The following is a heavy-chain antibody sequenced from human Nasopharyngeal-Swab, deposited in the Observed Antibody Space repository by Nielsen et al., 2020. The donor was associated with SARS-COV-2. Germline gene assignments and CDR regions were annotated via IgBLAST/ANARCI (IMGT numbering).Heavy chain of an antibody. J-gene: IGHJ6*03. CDR2: ISFDGGSQ. V-gene: IGHV3-30*18. D-gene: IGHD5-12*01. CDR3: AKGWLLGNYMDV. Sequence: SLNTSCAASGIIFSNYGMHWVRQIPGKGLEWVAVISFDGGSQYYVDAVKGRFTISRDNSKSTLYLQMNSLRDEDTAVYYCAKGWLLGNYMDVWGKGTTVTVTS. CDR1: GIIFSNYG.